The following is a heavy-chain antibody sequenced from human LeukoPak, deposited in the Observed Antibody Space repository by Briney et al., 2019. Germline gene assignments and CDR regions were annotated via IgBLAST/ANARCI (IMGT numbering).Heavy chain of an antibody. J-gene: IGHJ5*02. CDR2: INPNSGGT. V-gene: IGHV1-2*02. CDR1: GYTFTSYY. D-gene: IGHD6-6*01. CDR3: ARGSVEYFWFDP. Sequence: ASVKVSCKASGYTFTSYYMRWVRQAPGQGLEWMGWINPNSGGTNYAQKFQGRVTMTRDTSISTAYMELSRLRSDDTAVYYCARGSVEYFWFDPWGQGTLVTVSS.